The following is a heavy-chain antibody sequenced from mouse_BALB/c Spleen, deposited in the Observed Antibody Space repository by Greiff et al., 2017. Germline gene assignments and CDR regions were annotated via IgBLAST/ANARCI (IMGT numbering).Heavy chain of an antibody. CDR2: ISDGGSYT. CDR3: AIGTTSDWYFDV. D-gene: IGHD2-14*01. Sequence: EVQRVESGGGLVKPGGSLKLSCAASGFTFSDYYMYWVRQTPEKRLEWVATISDGGSYTYYPDSVKGRFTISRDNAKNNLYLQMSSLKSEDTAMYYCAIGTTSDWYFDVWGAGTTVTVSS. V-gene: IGHV5-4*02. CDR1: GFTFSDYY. J-gene: IGHJ1*01.